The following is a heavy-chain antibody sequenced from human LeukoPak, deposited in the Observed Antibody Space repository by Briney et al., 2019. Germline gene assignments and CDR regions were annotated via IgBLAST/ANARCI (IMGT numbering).Heavy chain of an antibody. CDR2: IYYSGST. CDR1: GGSISSGDYY. Sequence: PSETLSLTCTVSGGSISSGDYYWSWIRQPPGKGPEWIGYIYYSGSTYYNPSLKSRVTISVDTSKNQFSLKLSSVTAADTAVYYCARGHYDSSGYSLFDYWGQGTLVTVSS. CDR3: ARGHYDSSGYSLFDY. V-gene: IGHV4-30-4*01. J-gene: IGHJ4*02. D-gene: IGHD3-22*01.